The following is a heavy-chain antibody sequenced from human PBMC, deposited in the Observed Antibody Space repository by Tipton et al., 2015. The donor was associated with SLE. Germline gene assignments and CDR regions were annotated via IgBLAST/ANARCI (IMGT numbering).Heavy chain of an antibody. J-gene: IGHJ3*02. V-gene: IGHV4-30-2*01. D-gene: IGHD6-13*01. Sequence: TLSLTCTVSGGSISSGASSWSWIRQPPVKGLEWMGYIYHTGSTYNNPSLKSRVTISVDRSKNQFSLKLSSVTAADTAVYYCARAGDSRDFDGFDIWGQGTMVTVSS. CDR1: GGSISSGASS. CDR2: IYHTGST. CDR3: ARAGDSRDFDGFDI.